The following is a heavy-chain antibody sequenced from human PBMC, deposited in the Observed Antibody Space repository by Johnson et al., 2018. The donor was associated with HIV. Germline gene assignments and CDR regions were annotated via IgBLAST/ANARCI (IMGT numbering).Heavy chain of an antibody. J-gene: IGHJ3*02. CDR1: GFAFSSYT. V-gene: IGHV3-33*08. CDR3: ARVEAAAGLAFDI. Sequence: QVQLVESGGGVVQPGRSLRLSCAASGFAFSSYTMHWVRQVPGKGLDWVAVIRYDGSNKYYADSVKGRFTISRDNSKNTLYLQMNSLSAEDTAVYYCARVEAAAGLAFDIWGQGTMVTVSS. D-gene: IGHD6-13*01. CDR2: IRYDGSNK.